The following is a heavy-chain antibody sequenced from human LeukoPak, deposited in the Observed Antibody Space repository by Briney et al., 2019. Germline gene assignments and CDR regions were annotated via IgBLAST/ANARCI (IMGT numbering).Heavy chain of an antibody. D-gene: IGHD3-16*02. V-gene: IGHV4-34*01. J-gene: IGHJ4*02. Sequence: SETLSLTCAVYGGSFSGYYWSWIRQPPGKGLEWIGEINHSGSTNYNPSLKSRVTISVDTSKNQFSLKLSSVTAADTAVYYCARGRRDDYVWGSYRYTNTNDYWGQGTLVTVSS. CDR2: INHSGST. CDR1: GGSFSGYY. CDR3: ARGRRDDYVWGSYRYTNTNDY.